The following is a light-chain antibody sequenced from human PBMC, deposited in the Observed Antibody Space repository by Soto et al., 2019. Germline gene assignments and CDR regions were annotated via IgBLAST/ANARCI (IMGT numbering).Light chain of an antibody. V-gene: IGKV1-27*01. Sequence: DIQMTQSPSSLSASVGDRVTITCRASQGISHFLAWYQQKPGQAPKLLIYAASTLLPGVPSRFSGSGSGTDFTLTISSLQPEDVGNYFCQSYNDASTFGQGTKVE. CDR1: QGISHF. CDR2: AAS. CDR3: QSYNDAST. J-gene: IGKJ1*01.